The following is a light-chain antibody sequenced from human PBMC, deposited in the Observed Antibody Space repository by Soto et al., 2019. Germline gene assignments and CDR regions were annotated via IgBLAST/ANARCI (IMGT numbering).Light chain of an antibody. J-gene: IGKJ2*01. CDR1: QSVSSSY. V-gene: IGKV3-20*01. CDR2: GAS. Sequence: EIVLTQSPVTLSLSPGEIATLSCRASQSVSSSYLAWYQQKPGQAPRLLIYGASSRATGIPDRFSGSGSGTDFTLTISRLEPEDFAVYYCQQYGSSPMYTFGQGTKLEIK. CDR3: QQYGSSPMYT.